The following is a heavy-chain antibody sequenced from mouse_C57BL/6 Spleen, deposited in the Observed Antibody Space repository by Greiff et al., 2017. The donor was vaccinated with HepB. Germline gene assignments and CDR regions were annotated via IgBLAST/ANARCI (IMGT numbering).Heavy chain of an antibody. CDR2: IHPNSGST. V-gene: IGHV1-64*01. J-gene: IGHJ4*01. CDR1: GYTFTSYW. CDR3: ARSGITTVVATKAMDY. D-gene: IGHD1-1*01. Sequence: VQLQQPGAELVKPGASVKLSCKASGYTFTSYWMHWVKQRPGQGLEWIGMIHPNSGSTNYNEKFKSKATLTVDKSSSTAYIQLSSRTSEDSAVYYCARSGITTVVATKAMDYWGQGTSVTVSS.